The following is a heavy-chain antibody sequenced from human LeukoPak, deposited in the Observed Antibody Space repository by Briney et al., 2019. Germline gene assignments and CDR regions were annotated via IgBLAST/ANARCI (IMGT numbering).Heavy chain of an antibody. J-gene: IGHJ4*02. CDR2: ISGSGGST. CDR1: GGSISSGGYY. V-gene: IGHV3-23*01. Sequence: ETLSLTCTVSGGSISSGGYYWSWVRQAPGKGLEWVSAISGSGGSTYYADSVKGRFTISRDNSKNTLYLQMNSLRAEDTAVYYCAKASYYYGSGSYPHKAFDYWGQGTLVTVSS. CDR3: AKASYYYGSGSYPHKAFDY. D-gene: IGHD3-10*01.